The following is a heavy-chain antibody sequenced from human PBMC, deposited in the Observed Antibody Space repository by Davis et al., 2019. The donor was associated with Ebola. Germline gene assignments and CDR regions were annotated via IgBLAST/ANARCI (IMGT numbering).Heavy chain of an antibody. CDR2: IYLDYSYA. D-gene: IGHD2/OR15-2a*01. J-gene: IGHJ5*02. V-gene: IGHV5-51*01. CDR3: ARLQWGQHGAAFYYQGWFDP. CDR1: GYNSPTYW. Sequence: GESLKIPCQGSGYNSPTYWIAWVRQKPGKGLEWMGMIYLDYSYASYSPSFQGQVTISADKSLGAAYLQWGSLKASDTATYYCARLQWGQHGAAFYYQGWFDPWGQGTLVTVSS.